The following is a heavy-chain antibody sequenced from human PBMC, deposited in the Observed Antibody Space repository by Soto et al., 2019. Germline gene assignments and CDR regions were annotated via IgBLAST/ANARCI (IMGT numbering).Heavy chain of an antibody. J-gene: IGHJ5*02. Sequence: PSETLSLTCSFSVASITSGGSYCTWIRQHPGKGLEWIGNILYSEKNYYNPSLKSRVTISLDTSKNQFSLKVNSVTAADTAVYYCARVLMVYARPLEDGLISWFEPWGQGTLVTVSS. V-gene: IGHV4-31*03. CDR1: VASITSGGSY. CDR3: ARVLMVYARPLEDGLISWFEP. CDR2: ILYSEKN. D-gene: IGHD2-8*01.